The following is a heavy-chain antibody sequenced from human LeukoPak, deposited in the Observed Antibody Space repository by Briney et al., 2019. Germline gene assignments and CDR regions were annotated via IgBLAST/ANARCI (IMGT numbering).Heavy chain of an antibody. J-gene: IGHJ6*03. D-gene: IGHD1-14*01. Sequence: GGSLRLSCAASGFSLSNYGMHWVRQAPGKGLEWVAALLYDGNTKHYADSVRGRFTISRDISKNTFYLQMNSLTAGDTAVYYCARDHRPEIQYYYMDVWGKGTTVAVSS. CDR3: ARDHRPEIQYYYMDV. CDR2: LLYDGNTK. V-gene: IGHV3-33*01. CDR1: GFSLSNYG.